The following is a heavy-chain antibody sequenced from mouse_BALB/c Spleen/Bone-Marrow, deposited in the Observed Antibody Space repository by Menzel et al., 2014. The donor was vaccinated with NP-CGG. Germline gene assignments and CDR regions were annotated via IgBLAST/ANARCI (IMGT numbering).Heavy chain of an antibody. D-gene: IGHD2-4*01. CDR1: GFTFSSYG. V-gene: IGHV5-6-3*01. J-gene: IGHJ3*01. CDR2: INTNGGDT. Sequence: EVMLVESGGGLVQPGGSLKLSCAASGFTFSSYGMSWVRQTPDKRLEFVATINTNGGDTYYPDSVKGRFTISRDNAKNTLYLQMSSLKSEDTAMYYCARGDDYVSWLAYWGQGTLVTVSA. CDR3: ARGDDYVSWLAY.